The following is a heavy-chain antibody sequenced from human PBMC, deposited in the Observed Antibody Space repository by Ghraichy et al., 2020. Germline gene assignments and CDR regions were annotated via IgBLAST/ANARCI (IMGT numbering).Heavy chain of an antibody. D-gene: IGHD6-13*01. CDR1: GFTVSSNY. V-gene: IGHV3-53*01. CDR3: AGTGGAAADPYFDY. Sequence: GESLNISCAASGFTVSSNYMSWVRQAPGKGLEWVSVIYSGGSTYYADSVKGRFTISRDNSKNTLYLQMNSLRAEDTAVYYCAGTGGAAADPYFDYWGQGTLVTVSS. CDR2: IYSGGST. J-gene: IGHJ4*02.